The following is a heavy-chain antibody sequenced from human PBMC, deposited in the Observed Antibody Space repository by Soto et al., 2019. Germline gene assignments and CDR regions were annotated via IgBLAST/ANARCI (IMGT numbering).Heavy chain of an antibody. CDR1: GYTFTSYG. D-gene: IGHD2-8*01. Sequence: GASVKVSCKASGYTFTSYGISWVRQAPGQGLEWMGWISAYNGNTKYAQKLQGRVTISPDTSNNQVSLQLNSVTPDDTAVYYCVRLIGNSWLDTWGQGTLVTVSS. V-gene: IGHV1-18*01. J-gene: IGHJ5*02. CDR2: ISAYNGNT. CDR3: VRLIGNSWLDT.